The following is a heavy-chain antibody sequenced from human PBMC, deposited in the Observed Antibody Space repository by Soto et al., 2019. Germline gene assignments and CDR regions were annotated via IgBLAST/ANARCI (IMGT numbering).Heavy chain of an antibody. CDR2: IYYSGST. V-gene: IGHV4-59*01. CDR1: GGSISSYY. Sequence: PSETLSLTCTVSGGSISSYYWSWIRQPPGKGLEWIGYIYYSGSTNYNPSLKSRVTISVDTSKNQFSLKLSSVTAADTAVYYCASSAGYCSGGSCYSGWFEPWGQGTLVTVSS. J-gene: IGHJ5*02. CDR3: ASSAGYCSGGSCYSGWFEP. D-gene: IGHD2-15*01.